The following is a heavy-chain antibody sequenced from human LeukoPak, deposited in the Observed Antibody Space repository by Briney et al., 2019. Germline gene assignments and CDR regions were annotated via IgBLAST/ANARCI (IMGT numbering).Heavy chain of an antibody. D-gene: IGHD3-9*01. Sequence: ASVKVSCKASGYTFTSYYMHWVRQATGQGLEWMGWMNPNSGNTGYAQKFQGRVTMTRNTSISTAYMELSSLRSEDTAVYYCARRGLTGFRWFDPWGQGTLVTVSS. V-gene: IGHV1-8*02. J-gene: IGHJ5*02. CDR3: ARRGLTGFRWFDP. CDR1: GYTFTSYY. CDR2: MNPNSGNT.